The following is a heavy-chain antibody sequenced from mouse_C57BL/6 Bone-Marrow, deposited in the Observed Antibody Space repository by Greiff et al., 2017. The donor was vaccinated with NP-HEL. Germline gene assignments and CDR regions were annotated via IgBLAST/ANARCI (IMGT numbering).Heavy chain of an antibody. Sequence: EVQGVESGGGLVQPGGSLKLSCAASGFTFSDYGMAWVRQAPRKGPEWVAFISNLAYSIYYADTVTGRFTISRENAKKTRYLEMSSLRAEDTAMYYGARHSITTVVEGAMDYWGQGTSVTVSS. CDR3: ARHSITTVVEGAMDY. J-gene: IGHJ4*01. D-gene: IGHD1-1*01. V-gene: IGHV5-15*01. CDR2: ISNLAYSI. CDR1: GFTFSDYG.